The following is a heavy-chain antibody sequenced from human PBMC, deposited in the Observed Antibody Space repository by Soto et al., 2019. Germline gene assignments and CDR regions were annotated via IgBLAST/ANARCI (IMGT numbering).Heavy chain of an antibody. CDR1: GYPISTGYF. CDR3: ARLAPIAAADGMDV. Sequence: PSETLSLTCAVSGYPISTGYFWGWIRQPPGKGLEWIGSIYHSGSTYYNPSLKSRVIISVDTSKNQFSLKLSSVTAADTAVYYCARLAPIAAADGMDVWGQGTTVTVSS. J-gene: IGHJ6*02. V-gene: IGHV4-38-2*01. CDR2: IYHSGST. D-gene: IGHD6-13*01.